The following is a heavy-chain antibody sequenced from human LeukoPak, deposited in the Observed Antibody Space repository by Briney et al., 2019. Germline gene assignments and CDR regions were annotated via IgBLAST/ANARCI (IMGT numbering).Heavy chain of an antibody. Sequence: GGSLRLSCAASAFTFDDYAMHWVRQAPGKGLEWVSGISWNSGSIGYADSVKGRFTISRDNAKNSLYLQMNSLRAEDTALYYCAKDGPYGDYSYYFDYWGQGTLVTVSS. CDR3: AKDGPYGDYSYYFDY. CDR2: ISWNSGSI. CDR1: AFTFDDYA. J-gene: IGHJ4*02. D-gene: IGHD4-17*01. V-gene: IGHV3-9*01.